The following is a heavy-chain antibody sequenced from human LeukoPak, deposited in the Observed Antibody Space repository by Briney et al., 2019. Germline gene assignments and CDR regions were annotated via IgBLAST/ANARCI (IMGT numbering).Heavy chain of an antibody. CDR2: TYYRGTT. CDR3: ARDWNRYAY. Sequence: SETLSLTCTVSGASISSISYYWGWIRQPPGKGLEWIGSTYYRGTTYYNPSLKSRVTISVDTSKNQFSLQLSSVTAADTAVYYCARDWNRYAYWGQGTLVTVSS. CDR1: GASISSISYY. V-gene: IGHV4-39*07. J-gene: IGHJ4*02. D-gene: IGHD1-1*01.